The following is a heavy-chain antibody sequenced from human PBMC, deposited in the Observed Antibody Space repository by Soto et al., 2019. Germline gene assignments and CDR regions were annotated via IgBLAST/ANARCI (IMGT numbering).Heavy chain of an antibody. CDR2: IYYSGST. D-gene: IGHD3-10*01. CDR1: GGSISSGGYY. J-gene: IGHJ5*02. Sequence: SETLSLTCTVSGGSISSGGYYWSWIRQHPGKGPEWMGYIYYSGSTLYNPSLKSRVTVLVDTSKNQFSLKLSSVTAADTAVYYCARTFYFGSGSYYHDPWGQGTLVTV. CDR3: ARTFYFGSGSYYHDP. V-gene: IGHV4-31*03.